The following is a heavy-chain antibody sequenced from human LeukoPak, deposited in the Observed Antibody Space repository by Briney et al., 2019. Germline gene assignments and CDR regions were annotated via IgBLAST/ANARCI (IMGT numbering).Heavy chain of an antibody. V-gene: IGHV4-61*01. CDR1: GGSISSSTYY. D-gene: IGHD3-3*01. CDR3: ARGRFLDAFDI. J-gene: IGHJ3*02. Sequence: SETLSLTCTVSGGSISSSTYYWSWIRQPPGKGLEWIGYIYYSGSTKYKPSLKSRVTISVDTSKNQFSLKLSSVTAADTAVYYCARGRFLDAFDIWGQGTMVTVSS. CDR2: IYYSGST.